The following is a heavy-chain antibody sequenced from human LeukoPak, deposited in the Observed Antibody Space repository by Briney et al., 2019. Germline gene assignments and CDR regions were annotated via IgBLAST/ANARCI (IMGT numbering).Heavy chain of an antibody. D-gene: IGHD3-16*02. CDR2: IYYSGST. CDR1: GGSISSSSYY. J-gene: IGHJ4*02. Sequence: SETLSLTCTVSGGSISSSSYYWGWIRQPPGKGLEWIGSIYYSGSTNYNPSLKSRVTISVDTSKNQFSLKLSSVTAADTAVYYCARRPVREIRVWGSYRYSYYFDYWGQGTLVTVSS. V-gene: IGHV4-39*07. CDR3: ARRPVREIRVWGSYRYSYYFDY.